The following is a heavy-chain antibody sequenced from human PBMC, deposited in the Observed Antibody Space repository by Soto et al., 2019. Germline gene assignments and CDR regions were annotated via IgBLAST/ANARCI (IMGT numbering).Heavy chain of an antibody. J-gene: IGHJ5*02. CDR2: IFYLGSS. V-gene: IGHV4-39*01. D-gene: IGHD3-3*02. CDR1: GDSIISSDFY. CDR3: ARHSLALRKNNGFDP. Sequence: SETLSLTCTVSGDSIISSDFYWGWVRQPPGKGLEWIGSIFYLGSSYYNPSLKSRVTMSVDTSKNQFSLRLRSVTAADTALYFCARHSLALRKNNGFDPRGKGIRVTVSS.